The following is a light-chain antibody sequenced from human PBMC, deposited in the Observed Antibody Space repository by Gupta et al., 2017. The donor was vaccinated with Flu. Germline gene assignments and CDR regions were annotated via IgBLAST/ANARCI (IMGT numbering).Light chain of an antibody. V-gene: IGKV1-5*03. J-gene: IGKJ2*01. Sequence: DIQMTQSPSTLSASVGNRVTSTCRASQSISNWLAWWQQKPGKAHKLLIYKASNLESGVTSRVSGSGYGTEFTRTRRLLKTDDFDNDDCQQSNSSFGXGTKMEIK. CDR1: QSISNW. CDR3: QQSNSS. CDR2: KAS.